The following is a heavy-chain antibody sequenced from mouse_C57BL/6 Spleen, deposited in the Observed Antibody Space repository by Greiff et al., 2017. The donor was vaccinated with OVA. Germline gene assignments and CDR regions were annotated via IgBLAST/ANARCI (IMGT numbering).Heavy chain of an antibody. CDR1: GFSLTSYG. CDR3: AKGITTVVATDYAMDY. J-gene: IGHJ4*01. Sequence: VQLQQSGPGLVQPSQSLSITCTVSGFSLTSYGVHWVRQSPGKGLEWLGVIWRGGSTDYNAAFMSRLSITKDNSKSQVFFKMNSLQADDTAIYYCAKGITTVVATDYAMDYWGQGTSVTVSS. D-gene: IGHD1-1*01. CDR2: IWRGGST. V-gene: IGHV2-5*01.